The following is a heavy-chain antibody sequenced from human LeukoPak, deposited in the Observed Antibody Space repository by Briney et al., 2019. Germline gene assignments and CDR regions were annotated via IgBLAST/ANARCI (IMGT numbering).Heavy chain of an antibody. Sequence: SETLSLTCAVYGGSFSGYYWSWIRQPPGKGLEWIGEINHSGSTNYNPSLKSRVTISVDTSKNQFSLKLSSVTAADTAVYYCARWGGTAMVISPTPRRVVAFDIWGQGTMVTVSS. D-gene: IGHD5-18*01. CDR3: ARWGGTAMVISPTPRRVVAFDI. CDR2: INHSGST. J-gene: IGHJ3*02. V-gene: IGHV4-34*01. CDR1: GGSFSGYY.